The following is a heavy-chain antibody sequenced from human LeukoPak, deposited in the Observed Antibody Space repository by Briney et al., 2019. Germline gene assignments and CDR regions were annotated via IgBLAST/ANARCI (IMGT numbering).Heavy chain of an antibody. J-gene: IGHJ4*02. CDR2: ISTTSTYI. CDR3: ARVVGKVFKDINGYYFDY. V-gene: IGHV3-21*01. D-gene: IGHD2-15*01. Sequence: PGGSLRLSCGASGFTVSTNYMSWVRQTPGKGLEWVSSISTTSTYIYYADSVKGRFTISRDNAKDSLYLQMNSLRAEDTAIYYCARVVGKVFKDINGYYFDYWGQGILVTVSS. CDR1: GFTVSTNY.